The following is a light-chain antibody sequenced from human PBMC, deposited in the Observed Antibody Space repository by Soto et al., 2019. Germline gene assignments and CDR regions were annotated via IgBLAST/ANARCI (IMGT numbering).Light chain of an antibody. CDR2: KAS. CDR3: QHYNGYSEA. V-gene: IGKV1-5*03. J-gene: IGKJ1*01. Sequence: DIQMTQSPSTLSGSVGDRVTITCRASQTISSWLAWYQQKPGKAPKLLIYKASTLKSGVPSRFSGSGSGTEFTLTIRSLQPDDFETYYCQHYNGYSEAFGQGTKVDIK. CDR1: QTISSW.